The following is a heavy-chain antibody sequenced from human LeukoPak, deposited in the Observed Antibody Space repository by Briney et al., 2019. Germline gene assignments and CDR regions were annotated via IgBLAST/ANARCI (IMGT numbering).Heavy chain of an antibody. D-gene: IGHD2-2*01. Sequence: PGGSLRLSCAASGFTFSSYGMHWVRQAPGKGLEWVAVIWYDGSNKYYADSVKGRFTISRDNSKNTLYLQMNSLRAEDTAVYYCARDGQLARSYYYYYMDVWGKGTTVTLSS. J-gene: IGHJ6*03. V-gene: IGHV3-33*01. CDR2: IWYDGSNK. CDR1: GFTFSSYG. CDR3: ARDGQLARSYYYYYMDV.